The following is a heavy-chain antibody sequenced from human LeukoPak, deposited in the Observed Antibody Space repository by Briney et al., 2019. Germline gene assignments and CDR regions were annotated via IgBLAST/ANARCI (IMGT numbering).Heavy chain of an antibody. CDR3: ARGGRSSTSWGRETDY. CDR1: GYSFTSYW. Sequence: GESLKISCKGSGYSFTSYWIGWVRQLPGKGLEWMGIIYPGDSDTRYSPPFQGQVTISADKSISTAYLQWSSLKASDTAMYYCARGGRSSTSWGRETDYWGQGTLVTVSS. V-gene: IGHV5-51*01. J-gene: IGHJ4*02. CDR2: IYPGDSDT. D-gene: IGHD2-2*01.